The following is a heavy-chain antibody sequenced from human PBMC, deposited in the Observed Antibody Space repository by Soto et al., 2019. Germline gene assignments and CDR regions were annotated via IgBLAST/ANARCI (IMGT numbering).Heavy chain of an antibody. CDR1: GYSLSTYW. D-gene: IGHD5-12*01. J-gene: IGHJ6*02. Sequence: EVQLVESGGGLVQPGGSLRLSCAASGYSLSTYWMHWVRQIPGQGLTWVSRIGPDGSSATYADSVKGRFTISRDKANNAAYLQRTSLRAETTVVYYCGSEPSGYDPGVDYYHGVDVWGQGTTVTVSS. CDR3: GSEPSGYDPGVDYYHGVDV. CDR2: IGPDGSSA. V-gene: IGHV3-74*03.